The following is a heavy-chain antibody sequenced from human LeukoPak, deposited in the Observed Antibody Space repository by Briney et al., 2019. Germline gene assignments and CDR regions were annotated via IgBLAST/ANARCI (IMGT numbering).Heavy chain of an antibody. CDR2: IGSKTNPHAA. V-gene: IGHV3-73*01. CDR1: GLTFSGSA. Sequence: PGGSLKLSCAASGLTFSGSAVHWVRQPSGKGLEWVGRIGSKTNPHAAAYAASVKGRFTVSRDDSKNTAYLEMNSLKTEDTALYYCARRGGYCTSTACYDLWGQGTLVTVSS. D-gene: IGHD2-2*01. CDR3: ARRGGYCTSTACYDL. J-gene: IGHJ5*02.